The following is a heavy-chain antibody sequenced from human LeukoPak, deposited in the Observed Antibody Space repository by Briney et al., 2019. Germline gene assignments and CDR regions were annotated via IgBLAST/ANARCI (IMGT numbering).Heavy chain of an antibody. Sequence: PSETPSLTCTVSGGSISSGSYYWSWIRQPAGKGLEWIGRIYTSGSTNYNPSLKSRVTISVDTSKNQFSLKLSSVTAADTAVYYCARVSYYGSGSRYYYMDVWGKGTTVTISS. CDR2: IYTSGST. J-gene: IGHJ6*03. V-gene: IGHV4-61*02. D-gene: IGHD3-10*01. CDR1: GGSISSGSYY. CDR3: ARVSYYGSGSRYYYMDV.